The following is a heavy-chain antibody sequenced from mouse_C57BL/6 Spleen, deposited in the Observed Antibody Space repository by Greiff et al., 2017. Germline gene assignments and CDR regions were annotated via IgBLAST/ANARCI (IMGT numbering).Heavy chain of an antibody. CDR2: IHPNSGST. CDR3: ARSGVYYGSSYDFDY. Sequence: QVHVKQPGAELVKPGASVKLSCKASGYTFTSYWMHWVKQRPGQGLEWIGMIHPNSGSTNYNAKFKSKDTLTVDKSSSTAYMQLSSLTSEDSAVYYCARSGVYYGSSYDFDYWGQGTTLTVSS. D-gene: IGHD1-1*01. CDR1: GYTFTSYW. V-gene: IGHV1-64*01. J-gene: IGHJ2*01.